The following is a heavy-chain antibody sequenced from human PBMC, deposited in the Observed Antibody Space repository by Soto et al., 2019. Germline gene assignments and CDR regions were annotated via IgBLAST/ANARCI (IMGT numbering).Heavy chain of an antibody. CDR2: ISGSGTNI. V-gene: IGHV3-11*01. Sequence: GGSQRLSCTASGFTFRDYDMIWIRQAPGKGLERVSYISGSGTNIYYADSVKGRFTISRDNAKNSLYLQMNSLRAEDTAVYYCARGGYSYEVWGQGTLVTVSS. CDR3: ARGGYSYEV. CDR1: GFTFRDYD. D-gene: IGHD5-18*01. J-gene: IGHJ4*02.